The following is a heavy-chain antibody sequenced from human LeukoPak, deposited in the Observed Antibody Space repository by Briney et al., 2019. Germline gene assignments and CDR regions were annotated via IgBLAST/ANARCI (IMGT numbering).Heavy chain of an antibody. Sequence: GGSLRLSCAASGFTFSSYGMHWVRQAPGKGLEWVAVIWSDGSNKYYADSVKGRFTISRDNSKNTLYLQMNSLRAEDTAVYYCAREGAAGTADFEYWGQGTLVTVPS. CDR2: IWSDGSNK. CDR3: AREGAAGTADFEY. J-gene: IGHJ4*02. D-gene: IGHD6-13*01. CDR1: GFTFSSYG. V-gene: IGHV3-33*01.